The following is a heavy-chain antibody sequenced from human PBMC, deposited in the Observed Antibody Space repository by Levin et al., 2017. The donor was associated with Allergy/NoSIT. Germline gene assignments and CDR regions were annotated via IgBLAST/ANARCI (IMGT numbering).Heavy chain of an antibody. CDR1: GFTFSSYA. Sequence: GESLKISCAASGFTFSSYAMSWVRQAPGKGLEWVSAISGSGGSTYYADSVKGRFTISRDNSKNTLYLQMNSLRAEDTAVYYCAKPNWGSEYYFDYWGQGTLVTVSS. D-gene: IGHD7-27*01. CDR3: AKPNWGSEYYFDY. J-gene: IGHJ4*02. CDR2: ISGSGGST. V-gene: IGHV3-23*01.